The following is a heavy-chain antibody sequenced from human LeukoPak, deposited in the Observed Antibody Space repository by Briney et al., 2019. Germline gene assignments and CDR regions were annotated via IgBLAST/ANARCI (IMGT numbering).Heavy chain of an antibody. CDR2: IYHSGST. CDR3: ARQPGYCSSTSCPLGY. CDR1: GGSISSSNW. D-gene: IGHD2-2*01. Sequence: PSGTLSLTCAVSGGSISSSNWWSWVRQPPGKGLEWIGEIYHSGSTNYNPSLKSRVTISVDTSKNQFSLKLSSVTAADTAVYYCARQPGYCSSTSCPLGYWGQGTLVTVSS. V-gene: IGHV4-4*02. J-gene: IGHJ4*02.